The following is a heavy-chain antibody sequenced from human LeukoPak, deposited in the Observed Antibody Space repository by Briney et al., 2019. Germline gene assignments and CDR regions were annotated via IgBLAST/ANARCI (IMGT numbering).Heavy chain of an antibody. CDR3: ARDYYGSGSYLRYFDY. CDR2: ISSSSSYI. CDR1: GFTFSSYE. D-gene: IGHD3-10*01. Sequence: GGSLRLSCAASGFTFSSYEMNWVRQAPGKGLEWVSSISSSSSYIYYADSVKGRFTISRDNAKNSLYLQMNSLRAEDTAVYYCARDYYGSGSYLRYFDYWGQGTLVTVSS. V-gene: IGHV3-21*01. J-gene: IGHJ4*02.